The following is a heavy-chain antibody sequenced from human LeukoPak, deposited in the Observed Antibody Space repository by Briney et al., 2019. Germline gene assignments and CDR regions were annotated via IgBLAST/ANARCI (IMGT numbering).Heavy chain of an antibody. J-gene: IGHJ4*02. Sequence: ASVTVSCQASGYTFTDYYMHWVRQAPGQGLEWMGWINPNDGDTNYVQKFQARVTMNRDTSISTAHMEVSRLRSDDTAVYYCARANFLYCSSSTCLFDYWGQGTLVTVSS. D-gene: IGHD2-2*01. CDR2: INPNDGDT. CDR3: ARANFLYCSSSTCLFDY. V-gene: IGHV1-2*02. CDR1: GYTFTDYY.